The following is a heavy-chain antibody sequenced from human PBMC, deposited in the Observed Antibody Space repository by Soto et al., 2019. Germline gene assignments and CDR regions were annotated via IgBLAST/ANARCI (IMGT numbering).Heavy chain of an antibody. CDR3: VTGEHLGR. Sequence: QMQLVQSGAEARKPGASVKVSCKTSGYTFTGYYLNWVRQAPGRGLEWVGWINPKTGDTNNAQNFQGMVTMTTDTSISTGYMELSGLKSDDTAVDYCVTGEHLGRWGQGPRVTVAS. J-gene: IGHJ4*02. CDR2: INPKTGDT. V-gene: IGHV1-2*02. CDR1: GYTFTGYY.